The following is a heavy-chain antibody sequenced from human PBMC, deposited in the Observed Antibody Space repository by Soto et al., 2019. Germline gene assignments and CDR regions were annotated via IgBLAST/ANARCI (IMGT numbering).Heavy chain of an antibody. D-gene: IGHD2-2*01. CDR1: GGSFSGYY. Sequence: QVQLQQWGAGLLKPSETLSLTCAVYGGSFSGYYWTWIRQSPEKGLEWIGEVNHSGTTYYNQSLKTRVTISVHTPKNQFSLKMSSVTAADTAVYYCARGIGYCSSINCYSSRRLRFDSWGQGTLVTVSS. J-gene: IGHJ4*02. V-gene: IGHV4-34*01. CDR2: VNHSGTT. CDR3: ARGIGYCSSINCYSSRRLRFDS.